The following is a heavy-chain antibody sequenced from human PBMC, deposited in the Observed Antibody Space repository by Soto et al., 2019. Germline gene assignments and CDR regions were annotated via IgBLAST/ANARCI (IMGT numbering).Heavy chain of an antibody. Sequence: QVQLQESGPGLVKPSETLSLTCTVSGGSISSYYWSWIRQPPGKGLEWIGYIYYTGTTNYDPSLKSRVTISVDLSKSQFSLKLRSVTAADTAVYYCARGPNYDFWSGYFLGWGQGTLVTVSS. CDR2: IYYTGTT. CDR3: ARGPNYDFWSGYFLG. J-gene: IGHJ4*02. V-gene: IGHV4-59*01. CDR1: GGSISSYY. D-gene: IGHD3-3*01.